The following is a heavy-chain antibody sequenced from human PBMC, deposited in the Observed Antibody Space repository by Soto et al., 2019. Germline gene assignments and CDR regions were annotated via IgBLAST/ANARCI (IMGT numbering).Heavy chain of an antibody. D-gene: IGHD3-10*01. CDR2: ISGSGGST. V-gene: IGHV3-23*01. CDR3: IRFGELLSRPYYYYYYGMDV. J-gene: IGHJ6*02. CDR1: GFTFSSYA. Sequence: GGSLRLSCAASGFTFSSYAMSWVRQAPGKGLEWVSAISGSGGSTYYADSVKGRFTISRDNSKNTLYLQMNSLRAEDRAVYYCIRFGELLSRPYYYYYYGMDVWGQGTTVTVSS.